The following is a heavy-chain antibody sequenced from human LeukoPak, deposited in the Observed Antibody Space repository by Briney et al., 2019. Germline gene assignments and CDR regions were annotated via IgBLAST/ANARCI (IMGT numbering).Heavy chain of an antibody. J-gene: IGHJ4*02. CDR3: ARGQVYYYDSRGSANFDY. CDR1: GYIFGHNG. Sequence: ASVKVSCKTSGYIFGHNGISWVRQAPGQGPEWMGWISAYYGDTKYAQKFQGRVTMTRDTSTSTVYMELRSLRSDDTAVYYCARGQVYYYDSRGSANFDYWAQGTLVTVYS. CDR2: ISAYYGDT. V-gene: IGHV1-18*01. D-gene: IGHD3-22*01.